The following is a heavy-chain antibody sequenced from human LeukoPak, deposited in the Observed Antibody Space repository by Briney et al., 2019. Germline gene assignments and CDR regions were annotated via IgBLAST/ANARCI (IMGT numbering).Heavy chain of an antibody. D-gene: IGHD3-10*01. V-gene: IGHV3-30*18. CDR3: AKDRRLDYGSGSYLDY. J-gene: IGHJ4*02. CDR1: GFTFSSYG. CDR2: ISYDGSNK. Sequence: PGGSLRLSCAASGFTFSSYGMHWVRQAPGKGLEWVAVISYDGSNKYNADSVKGRVTISRDNSKNTLYLQMNSLRAEDTAVYYCAKDRRLDYGSGSYLDYWGQGTLVTVSS.